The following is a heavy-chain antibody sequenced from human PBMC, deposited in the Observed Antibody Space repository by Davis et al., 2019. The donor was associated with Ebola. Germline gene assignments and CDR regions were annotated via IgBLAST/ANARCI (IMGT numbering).Heavy chain of an antibody. D-gene: IGHD3-22*01. J-gene: IGHJ4*02. CDR2: INHSGST. CDR3: ASPSGYLKY. V-gene: IGHV4-34*01. CDR1: GGSFSGYY. Sequence: SETLSLTCAVYGGSFSGYYWSWIRQPPGRGLEWIGEINHSGSTNYNPSLKSRVTISVDTSKNQFSLKLSSVTAADTAVYYCASPSGYLKYWGQGTLVTVSS.